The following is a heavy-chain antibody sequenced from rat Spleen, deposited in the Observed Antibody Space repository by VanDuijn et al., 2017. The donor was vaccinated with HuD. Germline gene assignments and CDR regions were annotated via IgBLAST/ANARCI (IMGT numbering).Heavy chain of an antibody. D-gene: IGHD1-2*01. Sequence: EVQLVESDGGLVQPGMSLKLSCAASGFTFSDYYMVWVRQTPTKGLEWVASISTGGGNTYYRDSVKGRFTISRDNAKSTLYLQMDSLRSEDTATYYCGKDMNYYSSYPFYVMGAWGQGTSVTVSS. CDR2: ISTGGGNT. CDR3: GKDMNYYSSYPFYVMGA. J-gene: IGHJ4*01. CDR1: GFTFSDYY. V-gene: IGHV5-25*01.